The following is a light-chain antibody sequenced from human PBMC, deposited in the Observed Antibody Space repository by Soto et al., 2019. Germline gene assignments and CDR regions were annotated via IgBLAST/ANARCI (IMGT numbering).Light chain of an antibody. CDR3: QQSYSTPVT. Sequence: DIQMTQSPSSLSASVGDRVTITCRSSQTISTYVNWYQQQPGRAPKLLIFDATTLQSGVPSRFRGSGSGTEFTLTVSSLQPEDFATYYCQQSYSTPVTFVGGTRVDIK. CDR2: DAT. V-gene: IGKV1-39*01. J-gene: IGKJ4*01. CDR1: QTISTY.